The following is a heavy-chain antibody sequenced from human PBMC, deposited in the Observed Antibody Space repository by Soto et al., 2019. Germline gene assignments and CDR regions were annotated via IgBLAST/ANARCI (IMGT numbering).Heavy chain of an antibody. CDR3: ARAYSYYYDSSGSKPSDY. CDR1: GGSFSGYY. Sequence: QVQLQQWGAGLLKPSETLSLTCAVYGGSFSGYYWSWIRQPPGKGLEWIGEINHSGSTNYNPSLKSRVTISVDTSKNQFSLKLSSVTAADTAVYYCARAYSYYYDSSGSKPSDYWGQGTLVTVSS. CDR2: INHSGST. J-gene: IGHJ4*02. D-gene: IGHD3-22*01. V-gene: IGHV4-34*01.